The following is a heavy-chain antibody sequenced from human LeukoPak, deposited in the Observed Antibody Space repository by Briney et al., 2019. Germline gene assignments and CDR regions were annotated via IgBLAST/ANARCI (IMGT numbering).Heavy chain of an antibody. CDR2: IYYSGST. CDR3: ARDALDAFDI. J-gene: IGHJ3*02. CDR1: GGSFSGYY. Sequence: KASETLSLTCAVYGGSFSGYYWSWIRQPPGKGLEWIGYIYYSGSTNYNPSLKSRVTISVDTSKKQFSLKLSSVTAADTAVYYCARDALDAFDIWGQGTMVTVSS. V-gene: IGHV4-59*01.